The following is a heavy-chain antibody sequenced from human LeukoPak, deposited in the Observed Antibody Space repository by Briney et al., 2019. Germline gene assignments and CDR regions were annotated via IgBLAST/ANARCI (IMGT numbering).Heavy chain of an antibody. J-gene: IGHJ4*02. D-gene: IGHD3-22*01. CDR3: ARDAYYYDSSGYYCVDY. CDR2: VSNSGSTI. CDR1: GFTFSDEY. V-gene: IGHV3-11*01. Sequence: GGSLRLSCAASGFTFSDEYMSWIRQAPGKGLEWISCVSNSGSTIYYADSVKGRFTISRDNVKNSLYLQMNSLRVEDTAVYYCARDAYYYDSSGYYCVDYWGQGTLVTVSS.